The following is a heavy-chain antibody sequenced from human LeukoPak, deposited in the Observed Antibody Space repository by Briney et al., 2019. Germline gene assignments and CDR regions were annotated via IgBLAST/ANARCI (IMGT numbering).Heavy chain of an antibody. CDR1: GFTFSSYW. J-gene: IGHJ4*02. CDR2: ISGSGGST. CDR3: AKVSNTGGSGTRDY. Sequence: GGSLRLSCAASGFTFSSYWMSWVRQAPGKGLEWVSVISGSGGSTYYADSVKGRFTISRDNSKNTLYLQMNSLRVEDTAVYYCAKVSNTGGSGTRDYWGQGTLVTVSS. D-gene: IGHD3-10*01. V-gene: IGHV3-23*01.